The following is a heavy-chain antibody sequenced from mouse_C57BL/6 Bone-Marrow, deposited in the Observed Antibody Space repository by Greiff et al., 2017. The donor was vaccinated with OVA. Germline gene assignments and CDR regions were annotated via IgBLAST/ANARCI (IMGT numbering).Heavy chain of an antibody. CDR3: PARSSYRGYYFDY. D-gene: IGHD1-1*01. J-gene: IGHJ2*01. V-gene: IGHV6-3*01. Sequence: EVKVEESGGGLVQPGGSMKLSCVASGFTFSNYWMNWVRQSPEKGLEWVAQIRLKSDNYATHYAESVKGRFTISRDDSKSSVYLQMNNLRAEDTGIYYCPARSSYRGYYFDYWGQGTTLTVSS. CDR2: IRLKSDNYAT. CDR1: GFTFSNYW.